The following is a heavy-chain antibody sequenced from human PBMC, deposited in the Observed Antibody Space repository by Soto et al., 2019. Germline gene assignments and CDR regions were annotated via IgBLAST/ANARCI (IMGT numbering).Heavy chain of an antibody. D-gene: IGHD2-21*02. CDR2: ISYDGTNK. Sequence: QVQLVESGGGVVQPGRSLRLSCAASGITFSSYGMHWVRQAPGKGLEWVAVISYDGTNKYYGDSVKGRFSISRDNSKNTLYLQMNSLRAEDTAAYYCAKGIDCGTDCHSYDTFDIWGQGTVVTVSS. CDR1: GITFSSYG. V-gene: IGHV3-30*18. CDR3: AKGIDCGTDCHSYDTFDI. J-gene: IGHJ3*02.